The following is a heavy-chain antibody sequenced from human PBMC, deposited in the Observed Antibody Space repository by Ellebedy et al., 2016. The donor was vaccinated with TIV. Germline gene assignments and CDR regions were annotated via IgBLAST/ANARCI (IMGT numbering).Heavy chain of an antibody. CDR3: ARDMAWGNERVNDALDI. CDR2: INQDGSDK. Sequence: GESLKISCGASGFSFRNYWMTWVRQAPGKGLEWVANINQDGSDKYYEDSVKGRFTIARDNAKNSLYLQMSSLRVEDTAVYYCARDMAWGNERVNDALDIWGQGTMVIVSP. CDR1: GFSFRNYW. D-gene: IGHD7-27*01. V-gene: IGHV3-7*01. J-gene: IGHJ3*02.